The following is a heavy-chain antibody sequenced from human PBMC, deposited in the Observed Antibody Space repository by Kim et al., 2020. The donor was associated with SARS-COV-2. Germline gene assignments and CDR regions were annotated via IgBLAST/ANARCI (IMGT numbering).Heavy chain of an antibody. V-gene: IGHV3-11*05. D-gene: IGHD3-22*01. J-gene: IGHJ4*02. Sequence: SYTTYADSVKGRFTISRDNAKNSLYLQMNSLRAEDTAVYYCARDSSGIQIWGQGTLVTVSS. CDR3: ARDSSGIQI. CDR2: SYT.